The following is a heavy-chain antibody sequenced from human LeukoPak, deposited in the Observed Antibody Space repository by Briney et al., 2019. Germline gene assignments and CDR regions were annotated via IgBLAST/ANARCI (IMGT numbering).Heavy chain of an antibody. CDR3: ARDLRSSWYYFDY. CDR1: GGSISSTSYF. CDR2: IYYSGTT. V-gene: IGHV4-39*07. J-gene: IGHJ4*02. D-gene: IGHD6-13*01. Sequence: SETLSLTCTVSGGSISSTSYFWGWIRQPPGKGLEWIGTIYYSGTTYYNPSLKSRLTISVDTSKNQFSLKLSSVTAADTAVYYCARDLRSSWYYFDYWGPGTLVIVSS.